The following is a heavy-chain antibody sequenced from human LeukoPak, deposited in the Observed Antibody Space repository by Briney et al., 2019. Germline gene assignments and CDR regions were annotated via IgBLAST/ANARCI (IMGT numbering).Heavy chain of an antibody. CDR2: IYSGGST. Sequence: GGSLRLSCAASGFTFSNAWMSWVRQAPGKGLEWVSVIYSGGSTYYADSVKGRFTISRDNAKNSLYLQMNSLRAEDTAVYYCARKEYGSGNRYFDYWGQGTLVTVSS. CDR3: ARKEYGSGNRYFDY. V-gene: IGHV3-66*01. D-gene: IGHD3-10*01. J-gene: IGHJ4*02. CDR1: GFTFSNAW.